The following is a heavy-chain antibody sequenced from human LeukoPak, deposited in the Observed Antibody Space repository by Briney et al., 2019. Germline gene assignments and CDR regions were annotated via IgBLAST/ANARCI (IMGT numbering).Heavy chain of an antibody. CDR2: ISSSSSYI. CDR3: TKVRYDFWSGYLTEYYFDY. CDR1: GFTFSSYS. V-gene: IGHV3-21*04. J-gene: IGHJ4*02. Sequence: GGSLRLSCAASGFTFSSYSMNWVRQAPGKGLEWVSSISSSSSYIYYADSVKGRFTISRDNAKNSLYLQMNSLRAEDTAVYYCTKVRYDFWSGYLTEYYFDYWGQGTLVTVSS. D-gene: IGHD3-3*01.